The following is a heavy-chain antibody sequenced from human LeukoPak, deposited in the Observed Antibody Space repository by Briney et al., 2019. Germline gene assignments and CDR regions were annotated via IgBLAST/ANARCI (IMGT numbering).Heavy chain of an antibody. J-gene: IGHJ4*02. D-gene: IGHD6-19*01. V-gene: IGHV4-38-2*02. CDR3: ARDHTTSIAVAGTSWIDY. CDR1: GYSISSGYY. CDR2: IYHSGST. Sequence: SETLSLTCAVSGYSISSGYYWGWIRQPPGQGLEWIGSIYHSGSTYYNPSLKSRVTISVDTSKNQFSLKLSSATAADTAVYYCARDHTTSIAVAGTSWIDYWGQGTLVTVSS.